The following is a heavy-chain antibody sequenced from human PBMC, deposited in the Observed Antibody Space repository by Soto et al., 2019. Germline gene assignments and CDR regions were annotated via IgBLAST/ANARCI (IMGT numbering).Heavy chain of an antibody. D-gene: IGHD1-26*01. Sequence: ASVKVSCKASGYTFTSYGISWVRQAPGQGLEWMGWISAYNGNTNYAQKLQGRVTMTTDTSTSTAYMELRSLRPDDTAVYYCARVTWELWQFDYWGQGTLVTVSS. V-gene: IGHV1-18*01. CDR2: ISAYNGNT. CDR3: ARVTWELWQFDY. CDR1: GYTFTSYG. J-gene: IGHJ4*02.